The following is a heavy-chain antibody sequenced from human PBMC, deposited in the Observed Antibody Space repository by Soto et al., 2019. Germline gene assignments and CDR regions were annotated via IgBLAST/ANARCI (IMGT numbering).Heavy chain of an antibody. D-gene: IGHD6-19*01. V-gene: IGHV3-23*01. Sequence: EVQLLESGGGLVQPGGSLRLSCAASGFTFSSYAMSWVRQAPGKGLEWVSAISGSGGSTYYADSVKGRFIISRDNSKNTLYLQMNSLRAEDTAVYYCAKDVPVYSSGRDWYFDLWGRGTLVTVSS. CDR2: ISGSGGST. CDR3: AKDVPVYSSGRDWYFDL. CDR1: GFTFSSYA. J-gene: IGHJ2*01.